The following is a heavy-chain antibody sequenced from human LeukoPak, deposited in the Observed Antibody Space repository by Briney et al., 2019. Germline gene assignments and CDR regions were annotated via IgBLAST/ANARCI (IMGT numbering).Heavy chain of an antibody. CDR3: AREGERYCSSTSCYEGWFDP. J-gene: IGHJ5*02. CDR2: INHSGST. CDR1: GGSFSGYY. Sequence: PSETLSLTCAVYGGSFSGYYWSWIRQPPGKGLEWIGEINHSGSTNYNPSLKSRVTISVDRSKNQFSLKLSSVTAADTAVYYCAREGERYCSSTSCYEGWFDPWGQGTLVTVSS. D-gene: IGHD2-2*01. V-gene: IGHV4-34*01.